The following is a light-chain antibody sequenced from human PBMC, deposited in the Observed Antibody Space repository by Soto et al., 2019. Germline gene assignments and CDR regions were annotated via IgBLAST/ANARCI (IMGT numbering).Light chain of an antibody. CDR1: SSDVGGYNY. CDR3: SSYTSSGTLV. V-gene: IGLV2-14*01. Sequence: QSALTQPASVSGSPGQSITISCTGTSSDVGGYNYVSWYQQLPGKAPKLMIYDVSNRPSGVSDRFSGSKSGNTASLTISGLKAEDGADYYCSSYTSSGTLVFGGGTKLTVL. CDR2: DVS. J-gene: IGLJ3*02.